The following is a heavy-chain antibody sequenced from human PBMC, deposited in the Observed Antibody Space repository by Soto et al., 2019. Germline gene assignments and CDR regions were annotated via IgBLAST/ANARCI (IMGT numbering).Heavy chain of an antibody. V-gene: IGHV1-69*12. Sequence: QVQLVQSGAEVKKPGSSVKVSCKASGGTFSSYAISWVRQAPGQGLEWMGGIIPIFGTANYAQKFQGSVPLTADESTSTAYMELSSLRSEDTAVYYCARGGAARQPSGFDYWGQGTLVTVSS. CDR1: GGTFSSYA. CDR2: IIPIFGTA. CDR3: ARGGAARQPSGFDY. J-gene: IGHJ4*02. D-gene: IGHD6-6*01.